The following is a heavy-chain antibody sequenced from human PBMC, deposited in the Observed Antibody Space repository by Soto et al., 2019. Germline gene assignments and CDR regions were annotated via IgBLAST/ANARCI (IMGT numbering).Heavy chain of an antibody. CDR1: GGSISSGGYY. Sequence: PSETLSLTCTVSGGSISSGGYYWSWIRQHPGKGLEWIGYIYYSGSTYYNPSLKSRVTISVDTSKNQFSLKLSSVTAADTAVYYCARGALVAVAGSSPFDPCGQGTLVTVSS. D-gene: IGHD6-19*01. J-gene: IGHJ5*02. V-gene: IGHV4-31*03. CDR3: ARGALVAVAGSSPFDP. CDR2: IYYSGST.